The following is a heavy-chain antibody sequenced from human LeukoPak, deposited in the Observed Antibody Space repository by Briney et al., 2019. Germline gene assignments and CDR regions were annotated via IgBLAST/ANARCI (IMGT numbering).Heavy chain of an antibody. J-gene: IGHJ4*02. CDR3: ARDGPDDSIDY. V-gene: IGHV3-30-3*01. CDR1: GFTFSSYA. CDR2: ISYDGSNK. Sequence: GRSLRLSCAASGFTFSSYAMHWVRQAPGKGLEWVAVISYDGSNKYYADSVKGRFTISRDNSKNTLYLQMNSLRAEDTAVYYCARDGPDDSIDYWGRGTLVTVSS. D-gene: IGHD3-22*01.